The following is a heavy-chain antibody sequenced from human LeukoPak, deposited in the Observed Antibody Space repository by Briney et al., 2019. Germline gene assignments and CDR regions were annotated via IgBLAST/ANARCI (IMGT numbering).Heavy chain of an antibody. J-gene: IGHJ6*03. CDR1: GFTFSSYE. V-gene: IGHV3-48*03. D-gene: IGHD3-9*01. Sequence: SLXXSXAASGFTFSSYEMNWVRQAPGKGLEWVSYISSSGSTIYYADSVKGRFTISRDNAKNSLYLQMNSLRAEDTAVYYCGGNFDWFKIRYYYMDVWGKGTTVTISS. CDR2: ISSSGSTI. CDR3: GGNFDWFKIRYYYMDV.